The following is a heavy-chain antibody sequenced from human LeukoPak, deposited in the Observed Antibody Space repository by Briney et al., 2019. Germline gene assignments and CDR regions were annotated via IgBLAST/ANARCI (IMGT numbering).Heavy chain of an antibody. J-gene: IGHJ4*02. CDR3: ARLFYDHLWGTYRNGWDYFDY. CDR2: IYYTGNT. V-gene: IGHV4-39*01. CDR1: GGSISSSSYY. D-gene: IGHD3-16*02. Sequence: PSETLSLTCTVSGGSISSSSYYWGWIRQPPGKGLEWIGTIYYTGNTYYNPSLKSRVTISVDPSKNQFSLRLSSVTAADTAVYYCARLFYDHLWGTYRNGWDYFDYWGLGTLVTVSS.